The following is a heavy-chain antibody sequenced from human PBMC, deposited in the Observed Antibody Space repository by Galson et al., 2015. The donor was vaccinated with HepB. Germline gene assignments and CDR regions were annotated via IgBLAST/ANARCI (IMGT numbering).Heavy chain of an antibody. CDR3: ARDRRKTDYYYMDV. CDR1: GFTFTTYS. CDR2: IFPSGSGT. V-gene: IGHV3-23*01. J-gene: IGHJ6*03. Sequence: SLRLSCAASGFTFTTYSMCWVRQAPGEGLEWISSIFPSGSGTYYADSVKGRFTISRDDSKNTLYLQMNSLRAEDTAVYYCARDRRKTDYYYMDVWGKGTTVTVSS.